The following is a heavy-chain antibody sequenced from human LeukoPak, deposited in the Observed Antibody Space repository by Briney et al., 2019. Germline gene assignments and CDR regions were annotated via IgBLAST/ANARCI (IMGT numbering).Heavy chain of an antibody. D-gene: IGHD3-3*01. Sequence: PGGSLRLSCAASGFTFNNAWMSWVRQAPGKGLEHVSAINSNGGSTYYGNSVKGRFTISRDNSKNTLYLQMGSLRPEDMAVYYCARLTSTIPDAIDTWGQGTMVTVSS. CDR2: INSNGGST. V-gene: IGHV3-64*01. CDR3: ARLTSTIPDAIDT. J-gene: IGHJ3*02. CDR1: GFTFNNAW.